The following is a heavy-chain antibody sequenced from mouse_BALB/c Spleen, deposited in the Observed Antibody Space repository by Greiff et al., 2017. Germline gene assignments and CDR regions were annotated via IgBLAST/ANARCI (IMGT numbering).Heavy chain of an antibody. CDR1: GYTFTSYW. V-gene: IGHV1-69*02. D-gene: IGHD3-1*01. CDR3: SSESAAGYGAMDY. J-gene: IGHJ4*01. Sequence: QVQLKQPGAELVKPGAPVKLSCKASGYTFTSYWMNWVKQRPGRGLEWIGRIDPSDSETHYNQKFKDKAKLTVDKSSSTAYIQLSSLTSEDSAVYYCSSESAAGYGAMDYWGQGTSVTVSS. CDR2: IDPSDSET.